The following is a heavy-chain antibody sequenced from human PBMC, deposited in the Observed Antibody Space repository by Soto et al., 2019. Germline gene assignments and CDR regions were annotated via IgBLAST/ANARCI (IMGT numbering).Heavy chain of an antibody. CDR3: ARRPELRKNNWFDP. CDR2: IYYSGSN. Sequence: LSLTCTVSGGSISSSSYYWGWIRQPPGKGLEWIGSIYYSGSNYYNPSLKSRVTISVDTSKNQFSLKLSSVTAADTAVYYCARRPELRKNNWFDPWGQGTLVTVSS. V-gene: IGHV4-39*01. CDR1: GGSISSSSYY. D-gene: IGHD1-7*01. J-gene: IGHJ5*02.